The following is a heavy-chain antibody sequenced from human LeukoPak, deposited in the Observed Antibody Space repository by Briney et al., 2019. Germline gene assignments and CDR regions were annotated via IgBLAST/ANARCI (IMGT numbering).Heavy chain of an antibody. J-gene: IGHJ4*02. Sequence: GGSLRLSCAASGFTFSTYEMTWVRQSAGKGPEWVSYISSSGSTIYYADSVKGRFTISRDNARNSLYLQMNSLRAEDTAVYYCARGNYDSSGPYYFDYWGQGTLVTVSS. D-gene: IGHD3-22*01. V-gene: IGHV3-48*03. CDR3: ARGNYDSSGPYYFDY. CDR1: GFTFSTYE. CDR2: ISSSGSTI.